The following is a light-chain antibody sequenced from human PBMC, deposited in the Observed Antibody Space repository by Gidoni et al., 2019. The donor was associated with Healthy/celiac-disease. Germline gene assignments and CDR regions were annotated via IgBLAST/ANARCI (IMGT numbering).Light chain of an antibody. V-gene: IGKV1D-8*01. Sequence: VICMTQSLSLLSASTGDRVTIICLMSQGISSYLAWYQQKPGKAPELLIYAASNLQSGVPSRFSGSGSGTDFTLTISSLQSEDFATYYCQQYYSFPLTFGGGIKVEIK. CDR3: QQYYSFPLT. CDR1: QGISSY. CDR2: AAS. J-gene: IGKJ4*01.